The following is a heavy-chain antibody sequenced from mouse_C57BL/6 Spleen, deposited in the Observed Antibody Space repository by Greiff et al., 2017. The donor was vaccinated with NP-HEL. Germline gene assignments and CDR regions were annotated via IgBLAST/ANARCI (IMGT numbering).Heavy chain of an antibody. V-gene: IGHV1-72*01. D-gene: IGHD6-2*01. CDR1: GYTFTSYW. CDR3: ARGPGSPLYYAMDY. CDR2: IDPNSGGT. Sequence: QVQLQQSGAELVKPGASVKLSCKASGYTFTSYWMHWVKQRPGRGLEWIGRIDPNSGGTKYNEKFKSKATLTVDKPSSTAYMQLSSLTSEDSAVYYCARGPGSPLYYAMDYWGQGTSVTVSS. J-gene: IGHJ4*01.